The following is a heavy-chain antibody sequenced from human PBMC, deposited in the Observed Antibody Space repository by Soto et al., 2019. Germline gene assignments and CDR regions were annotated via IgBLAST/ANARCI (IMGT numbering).Heavy chain of an antibody. J-gene: IGHJ4*02. CDR2: ISGSGGST. D-gene: IGHD4-4*01. Sequence: GGSLRLSCAASGFTFSSYAMSWVRQAPGKGLEWVSAISGSGGSTYYADSVKGRFTISRDNSKNTLYLQMNNLRAEDTAVYYCAKSSLCRTTVTTFDYWGQGTLVTVSS. CDR1: GFTFSSYA. V-gene: IGHV3-23*01. CDR3: AKSSLCRTTVTTFDY.